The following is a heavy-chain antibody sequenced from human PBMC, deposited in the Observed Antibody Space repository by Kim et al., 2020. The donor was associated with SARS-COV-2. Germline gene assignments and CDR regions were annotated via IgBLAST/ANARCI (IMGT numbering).Heavy chain of an antibody. V-gene: IGHV3-11*01. Sequence: KGRFTISREHAKNTLYLQMNSLRAEDTAVYYCAREWHEASGSIAEDFFDYWGQGTLVTVSS. CDR3: AREWHEASGSIAEDFFDY. D-gene: IGHD3-10*01. J-gene: IGHJ4*02.